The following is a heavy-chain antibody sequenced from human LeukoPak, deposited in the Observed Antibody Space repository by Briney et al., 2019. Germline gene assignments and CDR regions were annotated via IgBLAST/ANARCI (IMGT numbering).Heavy chain of an antibody. CDR3: ARGTYYYDSSGYSIPDY. V-gene: IGHV3-20*04. CDR1: GFTFDDYG. CDR2: INWNGGST. D-gene: IGHD3-22*01. Sequence: GGSLRLSCAASGFTFDDYGMSWVRQAPGKGLEWVSGINWNGGSTGYADSVRGRFTISRDNAKNSLYLQMNSLRAEDTAVYYCARGTYYYDSSGYSIPDYWGQGTLVTVSS. J-gene: IGHJ4*02.